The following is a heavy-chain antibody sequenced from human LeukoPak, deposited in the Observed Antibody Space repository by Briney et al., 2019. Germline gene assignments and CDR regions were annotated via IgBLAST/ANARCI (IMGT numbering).Heavy chain of an antibody. CDR1: GFSFSSYS. Sequence: PGGSLRVSCAASGFSFSSYSMDWARQAPGKGLEWVSSISSGSTSIYYADSVKGRFTISRDNAKNSLYLQMYSLRAEDTAVYYCARVTGTTAGDHWGQGTLVSVSS. CDR3: ARVTGTTAGDH. CDR2: ISSGSTSI. J-gene: IGHJ5*02. D-gene: IGHD5-18*01. V-gene: IGHV3-21*01.